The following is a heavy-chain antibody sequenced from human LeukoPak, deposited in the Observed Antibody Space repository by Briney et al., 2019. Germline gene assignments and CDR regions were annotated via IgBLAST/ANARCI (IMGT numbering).Heavy chain of an antibody. V-gene: IGHV3-7*01. J-gene: IGHJ6*02. Sequence: GGSLRLSCAASGFTFDDYAMHWVRQAPGKGLEWVANIKQDGSEKYYVDSVKGRFTISRDNAKNSLYLQMNSLRAEDTAVYYCASLYSSGYYYYYYGMDVWGQGTTVTVSS. CDR3: ASLYSSGYYYYYYGMDV. D-gene: IGHD3-22*01. CDR1: GFTFDDYA. CDR2: IKQDGSEK.